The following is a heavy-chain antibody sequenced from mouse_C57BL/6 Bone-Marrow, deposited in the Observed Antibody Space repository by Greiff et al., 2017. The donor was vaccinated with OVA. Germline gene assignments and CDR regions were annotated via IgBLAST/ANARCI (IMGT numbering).Heavy chain of an antibody. D-gene: IGHD2-4*01. Sequence: QVQLQQPGAELVMPGASVKLSCKASGYTFTSYWMHWVKQRPGQGLAWIGEIDPSDSYTNYNQKFKGKSTLTGDKSSSTAYRQLSSLTSEDSAVYYCARDYDYFDYWGQGTTLTVSS. J-gene: IGHJ2*01. CDR3: ARDYDYFDY. V-gene: IGHV1-69*01. CDR2: IDPSDSYT. CDR1: GYTFTSYW.